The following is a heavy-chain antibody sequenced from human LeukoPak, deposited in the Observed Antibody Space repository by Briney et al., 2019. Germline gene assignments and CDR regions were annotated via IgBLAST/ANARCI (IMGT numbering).Heavy chain of an antibody. Sequence: TSETLSLTCTVSGGSISSSSYYWGWIRQPPGKGLEWIGNIYYSGSTSYNPSLQSRVTISVDTSKNQFSLKLNSVIAADTAVYYCARRGYGDYYHYGMDVWGQGTTVTVSS. CDR1: GGSISSSSYY. V-gene: IGHV4-39*01. D-gene: IGHD4-17*01. J-gene: IGHJ6*02. CDR2: IYYSGST. CDR3: ARRGYGDYYHYGMDV.